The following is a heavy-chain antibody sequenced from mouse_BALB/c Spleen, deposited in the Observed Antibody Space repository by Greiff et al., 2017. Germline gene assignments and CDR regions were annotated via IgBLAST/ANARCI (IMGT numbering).Heavy chain of an antibody. V-gene: IGHV1-63*01. D-gene: IGHD1-1*01. CDR3: ARCAITTVKNYAMDY. J-gene: IGHJ4*01. CDR1: GYAFTNYW. Sequence: QVQLQQSGAELVRPGTSVKISCKASGYAFTNYWLGWVKQRPGHGLEWIGDIYPGSGNTYYNEKFKGKATLTADKSSSTAYMQLSSLTSEDSAVYFCARCAITTVKNYAMDYWGQGTSVTVSS. CDR2: IYPGSGNT.